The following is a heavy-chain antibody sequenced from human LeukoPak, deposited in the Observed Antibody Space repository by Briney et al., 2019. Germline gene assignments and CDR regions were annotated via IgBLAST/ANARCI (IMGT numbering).Heavy chain of an antibody. CDR2: IYYSGST. J-gene: IGHJ5*02. CDR3: ARSTLTPNIVVVPAAIVTWFDP. D-gene: IGHD2-2*01. Sequence: PSETLSLTCTVSGGSISSGGYYWSWIRQHPGKGLEWIGYIYYSGSTYYNPSLKSRVTISVDTSKNQFSLKLNPVTAADTAVYYCARSTLTPNIVVVPAAIVTWFDPWGQGTLVTVSS. V-gene: IGHV4-31*03. CDR1: GGSISSGGYY.